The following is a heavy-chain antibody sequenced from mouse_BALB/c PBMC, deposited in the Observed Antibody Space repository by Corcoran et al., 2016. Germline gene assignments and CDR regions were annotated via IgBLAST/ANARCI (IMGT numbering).Heavy chain of an antibody. V-gene: IGHV14-1*02. CDR3: ASIYYEDAWFAY. J-gene: IGHJ3*01. Sequence: EVQLQQSGAELVRPGALVKLSCKASGFNIKDYYMHWVKQRPEQGLEWIGWIDPENGNTISDPKFQGKASITADTSSNTAYLQLSSLTSEDTAVYYWASIYYEDAWFAYGGQGTLVTVSA. CDR1: GFNIKDYY. D-gene: IGHD2-4*01. CDR2: IDPENGNT.